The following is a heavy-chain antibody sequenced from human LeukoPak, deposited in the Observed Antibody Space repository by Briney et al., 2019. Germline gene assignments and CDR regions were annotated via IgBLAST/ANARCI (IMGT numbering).Heavy chain of an antibody. Sequence: SGPTLVKPTQTLTLTCTFSGFSLSTSGVGVGWIRQPPGKALEWLALIYWDDDKRYSPSLKSRLTITKDTSKNQVVLTTTNMDPVDTATYYCAHRSDYDILTGYYWTYWGQGTLVTVSS. V-gene: IGHV2-5*02. CDR3: AHRSDYDILTGYYWTY. CDR2: IYWDDDK. J-gene: IGHJ4*02. CDR1: GFSLSTSGVG. D-gene: IGHD3-9*01.